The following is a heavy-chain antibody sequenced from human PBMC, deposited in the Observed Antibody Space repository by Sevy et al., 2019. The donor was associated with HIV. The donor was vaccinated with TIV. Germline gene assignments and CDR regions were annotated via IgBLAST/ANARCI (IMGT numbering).Heavy chain of an antibody. CDR1: GFTFSRFG. Sequence: GGSLRLSCAASGFTFSRFGMNWVRQAPGKGLERVARISSDGNDYAESAKGRFTISRDNSKNTLHLQMNSLKTEDTAIYYCAKGKYHVDYWGHGTLVTVSS. CDR2: ISSDGN. J-gene: IGHJ4*01. V-gene: IGHV3-30*18. CDR3: AKGKYHVDY.